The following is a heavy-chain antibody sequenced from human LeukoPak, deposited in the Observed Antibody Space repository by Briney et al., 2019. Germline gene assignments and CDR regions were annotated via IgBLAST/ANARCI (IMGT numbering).Heavy chain of an antibody. J-gene: IGHJ4*02. V-gene: IGHV3-15*07. D-gene: IGHD3-22*01. Sequence: GGSLRLSCAASGFTFSSYWMNWARQAPGKGLEWVGRIKSKTDGGTTDYAAPVKGRFTISRDDSKNTLYLQMNSLKTEDTAVYYCTTLYSYYDSSGPKNWGQGTLVTVSS. CDR2: IKSKTDGGTT. CDR1: GFTFSSYW. CDR3: TTLYSYYDSSGPKN.